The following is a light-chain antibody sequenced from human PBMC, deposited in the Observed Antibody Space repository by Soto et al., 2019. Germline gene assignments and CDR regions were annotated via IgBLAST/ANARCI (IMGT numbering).Light chain of an antibody. Sequence: ETVMTQSPATLSVSPGERATLSCRASQNVRNNYIGWYQQKPGQAPRLLIYGASIRATGIPDRFSGSGSGTVFTLTINILETDDFAVYYCHQYGNSPQTFGQGTKGDIK. CDR1: QNVRNNY. V-gene: IGKV3-20*01. CDR2: GAS. J-gene: IGKJ1*01. CDR3: HQYGNSPQT.